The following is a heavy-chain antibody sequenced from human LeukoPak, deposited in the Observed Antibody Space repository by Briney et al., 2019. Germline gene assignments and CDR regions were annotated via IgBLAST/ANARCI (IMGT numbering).Heavy chain of an antibody. CDR1: GYTFTSYG. CDR3: AREVDNWNYGWTDYGMDV. Sequence: ASVKVSCKASGYTFTSYGISWVRQAPGQGLEWMGWISAYNGNTNYAQKLQGRVTTTTDTSTSTAYMELRSLRSDDTAVYYCAREVDNWNYGWTDYGMDVWGQGTTVTVSS. D-gene: IGHD1-7*01. V-gene: IGHV1-18*01. CDR2: ISAYNGNT. J-gene: IGHJ6*02.